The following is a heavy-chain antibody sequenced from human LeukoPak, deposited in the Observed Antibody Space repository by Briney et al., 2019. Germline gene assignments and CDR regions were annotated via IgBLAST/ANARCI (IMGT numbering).Heavy chain of an antibody. CDR1: GSTFTGYY. CDR2: INPNSGAT. V-gene: IGHV1-2*02. D-gene: IGHD1-14*01. J-gene: IGHJ4*02. CDR3: ARETTGWGGSHY. Sequence: ASVKVSCKASGSTFTGYYIHWVRQAPGQGLEWMRWINPNSGATNYAQKFQGRVTMTGDTSISTAYMELSGLRSGDTAVYYCARETTGWGGSHYWGQGTLVTVSS.